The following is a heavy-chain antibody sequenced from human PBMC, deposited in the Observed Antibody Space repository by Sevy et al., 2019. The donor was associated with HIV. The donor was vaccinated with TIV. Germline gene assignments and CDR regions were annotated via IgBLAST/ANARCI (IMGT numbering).Heavy chain of an antibody. Sequence: SETLSLTYTVSGYSISGYYCSWIRQAAGKGLEWIGRIYNNEIINYNPALKTRVTMSVDTSKYQFSLKLSSVTAADTAVYYCAREGPGSFGMDVWGQGTTVTVSS. CDR3: AREGPGSFGMDV. J-gene: IGHJ6*02. V-gene: IGHV4-4*07. CDR2: IYNNEII. CDR1: GYSISGYY. D-gene: IGHD3-10*01.